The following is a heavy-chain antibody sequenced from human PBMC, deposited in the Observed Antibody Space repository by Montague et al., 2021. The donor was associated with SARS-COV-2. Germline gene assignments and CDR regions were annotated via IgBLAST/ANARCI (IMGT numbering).Heavy chain of an antibody. Sequence: SETLSLTCTVSGGSISSYYWSWIRQPPGKGLEWIGYIYYSGSTNYNPSLKSRVTISVDTSKNQFSLKLSSVTAADTAAYYCARHALGYFDWLNEGYFDYWGQGTLATVSS. CDR2: IYYSGST. CDR1: GGSISSYY. J-gene: IGHJ4*02. V-gene: IGHV4-59*08. D-gene: IGHD3-9*01. CDR3: ARHALGYFDWLNEGYFDY.